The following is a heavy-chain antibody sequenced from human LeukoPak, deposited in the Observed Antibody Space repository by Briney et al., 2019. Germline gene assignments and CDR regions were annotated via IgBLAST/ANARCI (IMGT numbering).Heavy chain of an antibody. CDR1: GGSISSGSYY. J-gene: IGHJ5*02. D-gene: IGHD6-13*01. V-gene: IGHV4-61*02. Sequence: SQTLSLTWTVSGGSISSGSYYWSWIRQPARKGLEWIGRIYTSGSTNYNPSLKSRVTISVDTSKNQFSLKLSSVTAADTAVYYCARGNSSSWYYWFDPWGHGTLVTVSS. CDR2: IYTSGST. CDR3: ARGNSSSWYYWFDP.